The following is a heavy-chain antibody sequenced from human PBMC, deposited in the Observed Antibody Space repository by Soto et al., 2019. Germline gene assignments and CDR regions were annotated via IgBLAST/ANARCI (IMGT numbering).Heavy chain of an antibody. CDR2: IYSDGTT. CDR3: AREPGNATGWFDP. V-gene: IGHV3-53*04. CDR1: GFTVSSNY. J-gene: IGHJ5*02. Sequence: EVQLVESGGGLVQPGGSLRLSCAASGFTVSSNYMSWVRQAPGKGLEWVSLIYSDGTTYYANSVKGRFTISRHTSKSTLYLQMNSLRAEDTAVYYCAREPGNATGWFDPWRQGTLVTVSS. D-gene: IGHD1-26*01.